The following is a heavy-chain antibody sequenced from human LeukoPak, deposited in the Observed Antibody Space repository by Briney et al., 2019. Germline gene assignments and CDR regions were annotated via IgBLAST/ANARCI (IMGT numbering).Heavy chain of an antibody. J-gene: IGHJ4*02. D-gene: IGHD1-26*01. V-gene: IGHV5-51*01. CDR1: GYSFTTYW. CDR2: ITPGNSDT. Sequence: GESLKISFKGSGYSFTTYWIGWMRQMPGRGLEWMAIITPGNSDTQYSPSLQGQVTISADKSISTAYLQLSSLKASDSAMYYCATPIDGTYYWGQGTLVTVSS. CDR3: ATPIDGTYY.